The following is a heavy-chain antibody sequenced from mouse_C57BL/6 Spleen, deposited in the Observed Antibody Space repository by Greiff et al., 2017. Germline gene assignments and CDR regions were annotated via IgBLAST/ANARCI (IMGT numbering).Heavy chain of an antibody. Sequence: QVQLQQPGAELVKPGASVKLSCKASGYTFTSYWMQWVKQRPGQGLEWIGEIDPSDSYTNYNQKFKGKATLTVDTSSSTAYMQLSSLTSADSAVSYCSRRDYGSPFDYWGQGTTLTVSS. J-gene: IGHJ2*01. CDR1: GYTFTSYW. V-gene: IGHV1-50*01. CDR3: SRRDYGSPFDY. CDR2: IDPSDSYT. D-gene: IGHD1-1*01.